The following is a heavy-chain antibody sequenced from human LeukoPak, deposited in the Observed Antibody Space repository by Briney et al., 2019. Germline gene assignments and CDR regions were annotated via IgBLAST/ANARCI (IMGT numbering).Heavy chain of an antibody. CDR1: GGTFSSYA. D-gene: IGHD2-15*01. J-gene: IGHJ4*02. CDR2: IIPIFGTA. V-gene: IGHV1-69*05. Sequence: ASVKVSCKASGGTFSSYAISWVRQAPGQGLEWMGGIIPIFGTANYAQKIQGRVTITTDESTSTAYMELSSLRSEDTAVYYCARGSKVLVAATYDWGQGTLVTVSS. CDR3: ARGSKVLVAATYD.